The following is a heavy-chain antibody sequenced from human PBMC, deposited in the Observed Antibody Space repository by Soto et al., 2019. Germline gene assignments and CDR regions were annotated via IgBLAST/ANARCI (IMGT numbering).Heavy chain of an antibody. CDR3: ARTYYYDSTGYYRTFDY. CDR2: AGPSGSST. D-gene: IGHD3-22*01. V-gene: IGHV3-23*01. J-gene: IGHJ4*02. CDR1: GFTFGSYA. Sequence: VGSLRLSCAASGFTFGSYAMSWVRLAPGKGLEWVSVAGPSGSSTFYADSVRGRFTISRDNVENTLYLQMNSLRVADTALYFCARTYYYDSTGYYRTFDYWGQGTLVTVSS.